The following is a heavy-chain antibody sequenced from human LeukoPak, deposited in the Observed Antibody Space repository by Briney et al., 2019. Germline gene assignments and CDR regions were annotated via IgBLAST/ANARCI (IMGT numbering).Heavy chain of an antibody. CDR1: GGSVTSASHY. J-gene: IGHJ4*02. CDR3: TRHHDYGDKIDY. CDR2: IHYSGST. Sequence: SETLSLTCTVSGGSVTSASHYWAWIRQPPGKGLEWIGSIHYSGSTYYSSSLKSRLTISGDTSKSQFSLKLTFVTAADTAVYYCTRHHDYGDKIDYWGQGTLVTVSS. D-gene: IGHD4-23*01. V-gene: IGHV4-39*01.